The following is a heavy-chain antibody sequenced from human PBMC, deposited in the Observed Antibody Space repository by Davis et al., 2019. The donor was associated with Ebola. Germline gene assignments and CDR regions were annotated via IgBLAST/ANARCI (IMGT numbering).Heavy chain of an antibody. V-gene: IGHV1-24*01. CDR3: ATPHPFLAFQYFGLDV. CDR1: GYILTDLS. CDR2: FDPESGKV. Sequence: ASVQVSCKVSGYILTDLSMHWVRQAPGKGLEWMGGFDPESGKVVYAQKFQGRVTMTEDTSTDTAYLEVTSLRSEDTAVYYCATPHPFLAFQYFGLDVWGQGTTVTVSS. J-gene: IGHJ6*02. D-gene: IGHD2-21*01.